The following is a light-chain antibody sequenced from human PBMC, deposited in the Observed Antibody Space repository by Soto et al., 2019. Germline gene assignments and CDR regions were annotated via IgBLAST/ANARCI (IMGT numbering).Light chain of an antibody. V-gene: IGKV1-8*01. CDR1: QGISSY. Sequence: AIRMTQSPSSLSASTGDRVTITCRASQGISSYLAWYQQKPGKAPKLLIYAASTLQSGVPSRFSGRGAGTDFTLTISCLQSEDFANYYCQQYYSYSTFGQGTKVEIK. CDR2: AAS. CDR3: QQYYSYST. J-gene: IGKJ1*01.